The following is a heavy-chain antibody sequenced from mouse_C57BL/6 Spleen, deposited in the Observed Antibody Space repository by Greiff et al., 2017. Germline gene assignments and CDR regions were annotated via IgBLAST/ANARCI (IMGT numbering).Heavy chain of an antibody. J-gene: IGHJ4*01. V-gene: IGHV1-54*01. CDR3: ARSDYGSRAMDY. D-gene: IGHD1-1*01. CDR1: GYAFTNYL. CDR2: INPGSGGT. Sequence: QVQLQQSGAELVRPGTSVKVSCKASGYAFTNYLIEWVKQRPGQGLVWIGVINPGSGGTNYNEKFKGKATLTADKSSSTAYMQLSSLTSEDSAVYFCARSDYGSRAMDYWGQGTSVTVSS.